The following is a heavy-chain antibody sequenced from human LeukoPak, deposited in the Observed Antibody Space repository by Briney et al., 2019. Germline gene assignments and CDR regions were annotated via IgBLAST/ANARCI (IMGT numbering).Heavy chain of an antibody. CDR1: GGSIRSSSYY. J-gene: IGHJ4*02. CDR3: AKQFQIRVNYFDY. Sequence: ETLSLTCSVSGGSIRSSSYYWGWVRQAPGKGLEWVSVIYSGGSTYYADSVKGRFTISRDNSKNTLYLEMNSLGAEDTAVYYCAKQFQIRVNYFDYWGQGTPVTVSS. CDR2: IYSGGST. V-gene: IGHV3-66*02. D-gene: IGHD6-19*01.